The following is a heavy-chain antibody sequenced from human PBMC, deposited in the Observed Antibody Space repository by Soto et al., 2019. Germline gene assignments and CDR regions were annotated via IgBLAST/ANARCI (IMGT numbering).Heavy chain of an antibody. CDR1: GGSFSGYY. CDR3: ARARGGYSYGLKYYYYYYGMDV. J-gene: IGHJ6*02. V-gene: IGHV4-34*01. Sequence: SETLSLTCAVYGGSFSGYYLSWIRQPPGKGLECIGEINHSGSTNYNPSLKSRVTISVDTSKNQFSLKLSSVTAADTAVYYCARARGGYSYGLKYYYYYYGMDVWGQGTTVTVYS. D-gene: IGHD5-18*01. CDR2: INHSGST.